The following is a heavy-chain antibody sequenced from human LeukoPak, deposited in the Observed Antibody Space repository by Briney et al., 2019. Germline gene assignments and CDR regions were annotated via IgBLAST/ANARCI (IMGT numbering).Heavy chain of an antibody. Sequence: SETLSLTCAVYGGSFSGYYWSWIRQPPGKGLEWIGEINHSGSTNYNPSLKSRVTLSIDTSENQLFLRLTSVTAADTAIYYCARQNSVGVATVLPDYFDYWGQGTLVTVSS. V-gene: IGHV4-34*01. CDR1: GGSFSGYY. CDR2: INHSGST. D-gene: IGHD5-12*01. J-gene: IGHJ4*02. CDR3: ARQNSVGVATVLPDYFDY.